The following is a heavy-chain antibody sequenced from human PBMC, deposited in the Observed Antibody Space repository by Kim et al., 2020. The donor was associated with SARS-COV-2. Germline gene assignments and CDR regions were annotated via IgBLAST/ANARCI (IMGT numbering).Heavy chain of an antibody. CDR2: IIPIFGTA. D-gene: IGHD3-22*01. CDR1: GGTFSSYA. Sequence: SVKVSCKASGGTFSSYAISWVRQAPGQGLEWMGGIIPIFGTANYAQKFQGRVTFTADESTSTAYMELSSLRSEDTAVYYCSRYYGRDSSGYYRIRYFQHWGQGTLVTVSS. V-gene: IGHV1-69*13. J-gene: IGHJ1*01. CDR3: SRYYGRDSSGYYRIRYFQH.